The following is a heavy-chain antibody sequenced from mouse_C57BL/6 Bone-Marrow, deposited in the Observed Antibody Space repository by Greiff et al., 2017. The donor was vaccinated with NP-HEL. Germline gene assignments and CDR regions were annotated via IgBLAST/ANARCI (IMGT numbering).Heavy chain of an antibody. V-gene: IGHV1-55*01. CDR3: ARGSSGYVGAMDY. Sequence: QVQLQQPGAELVKPGASVKMSCKASGYTFTSYWITWVKQRPGQGLEWIGDIYPGRGSTNYNEKFKSKTTLTVDTSSSTAYMQLSSLTSEDSAVYYCARGSSGYVGAMDYWGQGTSVTVSS. CDR2: IYPGRGST. CDR1: GYTFTSYW. D-gene: IGHD3-2*02. J-gene: IGHJ4*01.